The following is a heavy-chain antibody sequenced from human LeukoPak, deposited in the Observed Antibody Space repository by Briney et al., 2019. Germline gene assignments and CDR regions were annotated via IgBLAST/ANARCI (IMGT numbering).Heavy chain of an antibody. CDR1: GYNFSNYG. D-gene: IGHD6-13*01. J-gene: IGHJ4*02. CDR2: IDPGDSHA. CDR3: ARHGVGAGLAAAYI. V-gene: IGHV5-51*01. Sequence: GESLKISCKGSGYNFSNYGVGWVRQMPGKGLEWMGLIDPGDSHAIYSPSFQGQVTISADRSISAAYLQWSSLKASDTAMYYCARHGVGAGLAAAYIWGQGTLLTVSS.